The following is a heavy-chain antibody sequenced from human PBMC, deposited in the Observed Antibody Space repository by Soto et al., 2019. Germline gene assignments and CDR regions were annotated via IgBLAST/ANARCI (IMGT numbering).Heavy chain of an antibody. D-gene: IGHD2-15*01. V-gene: IGHV1-18*01. CDR2: ISAYNGNT. Sequence: QVQLVQSGAEVKKPGASVKVSCKASGYTFTSYGISWVRQAPGQGLEWMGWISAYNGNTNYAQKLQGRVTMTTDTSTSTAYMELRSLRSDDTAVYYCARDKVVGYCSGGSCYSGKEIDYWGQGTLVTVSS. CDR3: ARDKVVGYCSGGSCYSGKEIDY. J-gene: IGHJ4*02. CDR1: GYTFTSYG.